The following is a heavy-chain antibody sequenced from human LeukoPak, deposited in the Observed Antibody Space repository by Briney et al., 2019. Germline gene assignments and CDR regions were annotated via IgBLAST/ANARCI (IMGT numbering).Heavy chain of an antibody. Sequence: SQTLSLTCAVSGGSISSGGYSWSWIRQPPGKGLDWIGYIYYSGSTNYNPSLKSRVTISVDTSKNQFSLKLSSVTAADTAVYYCARLGVHDIVVVPAAPIYYYYGMDVWGQGTTVTVSS. V-gene: IGHV4-30-4*07. CDR2: IYYSGST. D-gene: IGHD2-2*01. J-gene: IGHJ6*02. CDR3: ARLGVHDIVVVPAAPIYYYYGMDV. CDR1: GGSISSGGYS.